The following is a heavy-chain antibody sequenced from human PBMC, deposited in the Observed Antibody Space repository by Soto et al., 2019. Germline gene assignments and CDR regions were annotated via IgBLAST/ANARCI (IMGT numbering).Heavy chain of an antibody. CDR2: INHSGST. V-gene: IGHV4-34*01. Sequence: SETLSLTCAVYGGSFSGYYWSWIRQPPGKGLEWIGEINHSGSTNYNPSLKSRVTISVDTSKNQFSQKLSSVTAADTAVYYCARETPLDPDYGGNPFSDFWGQGTLVTVSS. CDR1: GGSFSGYY. J-gene: IGHJ4*02. CDR3: ARETPLDPDYGGNPFSDF. D-gene: IGHD4-17*01.